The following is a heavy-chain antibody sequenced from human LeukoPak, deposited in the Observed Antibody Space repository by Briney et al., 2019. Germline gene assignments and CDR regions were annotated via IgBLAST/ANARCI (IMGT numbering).Heavy chain of an antibody. V-gene: IGHV4-4*09. CDR3: ARHKLGIRWGYHFDY. Sequence: SETLSLTCSVSGDSITGFYWSWIRQPPGRGLEWIGYIYTSTGSTNYSPSLQSRLSTSIDTSKNQLFLKLSSVTAADTAVYYCARHKLGIRWGYHFDYWGQGALVTVSS. CDR1: GDSITGFY. CDR2: IYTSTGST. D-gene: IGHD5-18*01. J-gene: IGHJ4*02.